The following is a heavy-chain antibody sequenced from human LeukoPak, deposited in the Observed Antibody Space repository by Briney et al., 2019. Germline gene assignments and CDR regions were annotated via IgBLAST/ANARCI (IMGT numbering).Heavy chain of an antibody. CDR2: IYYSGST. D-gene: IGHD2-15*01. Sequence: PSETLSLTCTVSGGSISSSSYYWGWIRQPPGKGLEWIGSIYYSGSTYYNPSLKSRVTISVDTSKNQFSLKLSSVTAADTAVYYCARVCPGGSCYSLDIVDYWGQGTLVTVSS. J-gene: IGHJ4*02. V-gene: IGHV4-39*07. CDR3: ARVCPGGSCYSLDIVDY. CDR1: GGSISSSSYY.